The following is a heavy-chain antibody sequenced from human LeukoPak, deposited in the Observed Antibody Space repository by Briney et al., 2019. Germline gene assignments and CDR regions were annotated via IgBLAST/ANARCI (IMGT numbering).Heavy chain of an antibody. Sequence: GGSLRLSCAASGFIFSSYGMHWVRQAPGKGLEWVAVIWYDGSNKQYADSAKGRFTISRDNSKNTLYLEMNSLRAEDTAVYYCARSYDRSGYYFRMVEYWGQGTLVTVSS. D-gene: IGHD3-22*01. V-gene: IGHV3-33*01. CDR3: ARSYDRSGYYFRMVEY. J-gene: IGHJ4*02. CDR2: IWYDGSNK. CDR1: GFIFSSYG.